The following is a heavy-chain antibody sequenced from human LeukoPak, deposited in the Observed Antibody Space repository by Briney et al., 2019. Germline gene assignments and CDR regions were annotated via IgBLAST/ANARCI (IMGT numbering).Heavy chain of an antibody. J-gene: IGHJ6*02. Sequence: SVKVSCKASGGTFSSYAISWVRQAPGQGLEWMGGIIPIFGTANYAQKFQGRVTITADESTSTAYMELSSLRSEDTAVYYCARSDFSSGYSYKDDYYYYGMDVWGQGTTVTVSS. CDR2: IIPIFGTA. CDR3: ARSDFSSGYSYKDDYYYYGMDV. CDR1: GGTFSSYA. D-gene: IGHD3-3*01. V-gene: IGHV1-69*01.